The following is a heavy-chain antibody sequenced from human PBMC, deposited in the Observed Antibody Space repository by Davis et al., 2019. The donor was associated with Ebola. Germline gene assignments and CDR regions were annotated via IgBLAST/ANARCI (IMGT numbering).Heavy chain of an antibody. J-gene: IGHJ3*02. Sequence: ASVKVSCKASGYRFTSYYMHWVRQAPGQGLEWMGIINPITGGTSYAQNFQVRVNMTRDTLTSTVYMELSSLRSEDTAVYYCAREGGRYYDSSGYVFDIWGQGTMVKVSS. CDR1: GYRFTSYY. CDR3: AREGGRYYDSSGYVFDI. CDR2: INPITGGT. D-gene: IGHD3-22*01. V-gene: IGHV1-46*01.